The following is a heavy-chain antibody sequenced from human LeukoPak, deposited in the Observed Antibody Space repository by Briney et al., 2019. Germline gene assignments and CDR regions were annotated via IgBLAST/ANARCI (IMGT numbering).Heavy chain of an antibody. Sequence: GASVKVSCKASGYTFTGYYMHWVRQAPGQGLEWMGWINPNSGGTNYAQRFQGRVTMTRDTSISTAYMELSRLRSDDTAVYYCARAAGVWSGYYGMDVWGQGTTVTVSS. CDR2: INPNSGGT. J-gene: IGHJ6*02. V-gene: IGHV1-2*02. CDR1: GYTFTGYY. D-gene: IGHD3-3*01. CDR3: ARAAGVWSGYYGMDV.